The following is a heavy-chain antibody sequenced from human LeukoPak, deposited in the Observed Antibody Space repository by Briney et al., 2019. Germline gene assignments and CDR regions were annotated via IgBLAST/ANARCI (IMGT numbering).Heavy chain of an antibody. J-gene: IGHJ4*02. CDR2: INHSGST. CDR3: ASLGIAVAGTGYYFDY. Sequence: SSETLSLTCAVYGGSFSGYYWSWIRQPPGKGLEGIGEINHSGSTNYNPSLKSRVTISVDTSKNQFSLKLSSVTAADTAVYYCASLGIAVAGTGYYFDYWGQGTLVTVSS. CDR1: GGSFSGYY. V-gene: IGHV4-34*01. D-gene: IGHD6-19*01.